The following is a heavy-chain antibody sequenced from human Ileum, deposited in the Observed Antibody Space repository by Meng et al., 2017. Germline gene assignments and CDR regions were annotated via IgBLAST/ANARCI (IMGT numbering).Heavy chain of an antibody. D-gene: IGHD4-17*01. CDR2: IESETRGLTT. Sequence: ELQPVESGGCLVNPGVFPSLSCVASGFSFSNGWLSWVRQVPGKGLEWVGRIESETRGLTTYYAAPVKGRFSISRDDSKNALYLQMNSLKTEDSAIYYCTTEGLRCHNNWGQGTLVTVSS. V-gene: IGHV3-15*04. CDR1: GFSFSNGW. J-gene: IGHJ4*02. CDR3: TTEGLRCHNN.